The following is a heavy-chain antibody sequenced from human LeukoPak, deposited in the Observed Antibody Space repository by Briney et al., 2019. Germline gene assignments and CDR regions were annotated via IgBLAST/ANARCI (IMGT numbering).Heavy chain of an antibody. CDR1: GFTFSTYS. CDR2: ISSTSSYI. V-gene: IGHV3-21*01. CDR3: ARRRYYDSSEVFGY. J-gene: IGHJ4*02. Sequence: PGGSLRLSSAASGFTFSTYSMNWVRQAPGKGLEWVSSISSTSSYIYYADSVRGRFTISRDNAKNSLYLQMNSLRAEDTAVYYCARRRYYDSSEVFGYWGQGTLVTVSS. D-gene: IGHD3-22*01.